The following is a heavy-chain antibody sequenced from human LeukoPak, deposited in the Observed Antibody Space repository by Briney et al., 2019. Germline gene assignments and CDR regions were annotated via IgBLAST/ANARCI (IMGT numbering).Heavy chain of an antibody. CDR1: GFTVSSNY. J-gene: IGHJ6*02. CDR3: VNPILSNYRMDV. Sequence: VGSLRLSCAASGFTVSSNYMSWVPQAPGKGREYVSAISSNGGSTYYADSVKGRYTISRDNSKNTLYLQMSSLRAEDTAVYYCVNPILSNYRMDVWGQGTTVTVSS. CDR2: ISSNGGST. V-gene: IGHV3-64D*09. D-gene: IGHD2-8*02.